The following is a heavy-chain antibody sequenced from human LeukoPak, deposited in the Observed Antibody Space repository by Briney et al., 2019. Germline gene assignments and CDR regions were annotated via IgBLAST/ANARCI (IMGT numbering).Heavy chain of an antibody. J-gene: IGHJ3*02. V-gene: IGHV4-34*01. CDR2: INHSGST. CDR3: ARQSYYYDSSGALDAFDI. Sequence: SETLSLTCTVSGGSISNKYWSWIRQPPGKGLEWIGEINHSGSTNYNPSLKSRVTISVDTSKNQFSLKLSSVTAADTAVYYCARQSYYYDSSGALDAFDIWGQGTMVTVSS. D-gene: IGHD3-22*01. CDR1: GGSISNKY.